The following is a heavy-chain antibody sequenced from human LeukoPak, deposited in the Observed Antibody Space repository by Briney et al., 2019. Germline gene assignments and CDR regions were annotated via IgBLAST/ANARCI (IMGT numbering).Heavy chain of an antibody. V-gene: IGHV4-59*12. CDR1: GGSISSYY. CDR2: IYYSGST. CDR3: ARDSSLLPGDEVEAFDI. D-gene: IGHD1-26*01. J-gene: IGHJ3*02. Sequence: KPSETLSLTCTVSGGSISSYYWSWIRQPPGKGLEWIGYIYYSGSTNYNPSLKSRVTISVDTSKNQFSLKLTSVTAADTAVYYCARDSSLLPGDEVEAFDIWGQGTMVTVSS.